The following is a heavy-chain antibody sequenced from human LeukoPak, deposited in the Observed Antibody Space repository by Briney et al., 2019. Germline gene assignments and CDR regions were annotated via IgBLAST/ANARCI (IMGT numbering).Heavy chain of an antibody. CDR3: AKDLTYESSGSVIDY. V-gene: IGHV3-43*01. Sequence: GGSLRLSCAASGFIFEDYTMHWVRQVPGKTLEWVSLVNWHGTTYYADSLKGRFTISRDNSKNSLYLQMDSLRTEDTAFYYCAKDLTYESSGSVIDYWGLGTLVTVSS. CDR1: GFIFEDYT. CDR2: VNWHGTT. D-gene: IGHD3-22*01. J-gene: IGHJ4*02.